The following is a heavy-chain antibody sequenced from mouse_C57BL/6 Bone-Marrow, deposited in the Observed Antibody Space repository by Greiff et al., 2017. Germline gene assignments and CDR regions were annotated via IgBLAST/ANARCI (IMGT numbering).Heavy chain of an antibody. CDR3: ARAGWLRRGHYAMDY. V-gene: IGHV3-6*01. J-gene: IGHJ4*01. CDR1: GYSITSGYY. Sequence: EVKLEESGPGLVKPSQSLSLTCSVTGYSITSGYYWNWIRQFPGNKLEWMGYISYDGSNNYNPSLKNRISITRDTSKNQFFLKLNSVTTEDTATYYCARAGWLRRGHYAMDYWGQGTSVTVSS. CDR2: ISYDGSN. D-gene: IGHD2-2*01.